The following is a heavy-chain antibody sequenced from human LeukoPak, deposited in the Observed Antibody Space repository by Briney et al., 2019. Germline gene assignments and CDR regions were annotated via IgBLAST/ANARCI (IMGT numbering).Heavy chain of an antibody. CDR2: ISGSGGST. CDR3: ATYTGNSLDAFDI. Sequence: GGSLRLSCAASGFTFNSYAMSWVRQAPGKGLEWVSAISGSGGSTYYADSVKGRFTISRDNSKNTLYLQMNSLRAEDTAVYYCATYTGNSLDAFDIWGQGTMVTVSP. J-gene: IGHJ3*02. CDR1: GFTFNSYA. V-gene: IGHV3-23*01. D-gene: IGHD4-23*01.